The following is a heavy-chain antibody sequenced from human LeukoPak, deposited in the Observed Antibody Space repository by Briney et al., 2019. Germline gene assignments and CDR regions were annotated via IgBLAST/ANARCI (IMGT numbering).Heavy chain of an antibody. J-gene: IGHJ4*02. D-gene: IGHD1-26*01. CDR2: IYYSGST. Sequence: KPSETLFLTCTVSGGSISSYYWSWIRQPPGKGLEWIGYIYYSGSTNYNPSLKSRVTISVDTSKNQFSLKLSSVTAADTAVYYCARPSFGAWDLWGQGTLVTVSS. CDR1: GGSISSYY. CDR3: ARPSFGAWDL. V-gene: IGHV4-59*01.